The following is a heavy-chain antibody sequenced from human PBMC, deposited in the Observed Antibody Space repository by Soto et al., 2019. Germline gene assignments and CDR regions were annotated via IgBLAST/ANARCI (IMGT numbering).Heavy chain of an antibody. V-gene: IGHV4-31*03. CDR2: IYYSGNT. D-gene: IGHD5-18*01. CDR1: GGSIRSGGYY. J-gene: IGHJ6*02. Sequence: SETLSLTCTVSGGSIRSGGYYWSWVRQNPRRGLEWIGNIYYSGNTYYNPSLKSRLTISVDTSKNQFSLNLSSVTAADTAVYYCARDRLMATAGTARHYFGLDVWCQGTTVTVSS. CDR3: ARDRLMATAGTARHYFGLDV.